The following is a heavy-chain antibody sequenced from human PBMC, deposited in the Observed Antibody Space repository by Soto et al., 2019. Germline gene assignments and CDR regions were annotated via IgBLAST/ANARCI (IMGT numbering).Heavy chain of an antibody. CDR1: GFTFSSYW. CDR2: INSDGSST. D-gene: IGHD3-10*01. Sequence: PGGSLTLSCAASGFTFSSYWMHWVRQAPRKKLKLVSRINSDGSSTRYADSVKGRFTISRDNAKNTLYLQMNSLRAVDTAVYYCARDLQGFGELLDLGHGTLVTVSS. J-gene: IGHJ1*01. V-gene: IGHV3-74*01. CDR3: ARDLQGFGELLD.